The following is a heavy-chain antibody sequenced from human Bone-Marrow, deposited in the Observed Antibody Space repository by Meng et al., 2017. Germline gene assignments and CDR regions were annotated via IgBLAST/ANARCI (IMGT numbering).Heavy chain of an antibody. CDR1: GGTFSSYA. J-gene: IGHJ4*02. V-gene: IGHV1-2*02. CDR3: ARVASVAGGDYFDY. Sequence: ASVKVSCKTSGGTFSSYAISWVRQAPGQGLEWMGWINPNSGGTNYAQKFQGRVTMTRDTSISTAYMELSRLRSDDTAVYYCARVASVAGGDYFDYWGQGKLVNGAS. D-gene: IGHD6-19*01. CDR2: INPNSGGT.